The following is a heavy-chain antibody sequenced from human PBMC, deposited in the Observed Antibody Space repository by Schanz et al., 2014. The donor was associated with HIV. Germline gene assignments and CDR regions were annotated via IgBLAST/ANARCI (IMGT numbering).Heavy chain of an antibody. D-gene: IGHD1-26*01. J-gene: IGHJ2*01. V-gene: IGHV1-8*01. CDR3: AASMYNGSYGTHYYFDL. Sequence: QVQLVQSGAEVKKPGASVKVSCKASGYTFTDYDISWVRQATGQGPEWMGWMNPKSGNTGYAQKFQGRVTMTRNTSISTAYMELSSLRSEDTAVYYCAASMYNGSYGTHYYFDLWGRATLVTVSS. CDR1: GYTFTDYD. CDR2: MNPKSGNT.